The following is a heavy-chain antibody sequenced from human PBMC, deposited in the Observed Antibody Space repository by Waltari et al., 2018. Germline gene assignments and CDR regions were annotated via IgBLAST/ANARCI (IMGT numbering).Heavy chain of an antibody. CDR1: GGSTSSSSSS. CDR3: ARQTWIQLWLYAFDI. V-gene: IGHV4-39*01. D-gene: IGHD5-18*01. J-gene: IGHJ3*02. Sequence: QLQLQESGPGLVKPSETLSLTCTVSGGSTSSSSSSWGWIRQPPGKGLEWIGSIYYSGSTYYNPSLKSRVTISVDTSKNQFSLKLSSVTAADTAVYYCARQTWIQLWLYAFDIWGQGTMVTVSS. CDR2: IYYSGST.